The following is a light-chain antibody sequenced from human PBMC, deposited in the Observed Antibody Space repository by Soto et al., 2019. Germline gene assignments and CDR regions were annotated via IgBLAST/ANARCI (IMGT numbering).Light chain of an antibody. V-gene: IGKV1-5*01. CDR1: QSIASW. J-gene: IGKJ1*01. CDR2: DAS. Sequence: DIQMTQSPSTLSASVGASVTITCRASQSIASWLAWYQQKPGKAPELLIYDASSLKSGVPSRFSGSGSGTEFTLTISDLQPGDFATDFCQQYNTYVFGQGTKVDIK. CDR3: QQYNTYV.